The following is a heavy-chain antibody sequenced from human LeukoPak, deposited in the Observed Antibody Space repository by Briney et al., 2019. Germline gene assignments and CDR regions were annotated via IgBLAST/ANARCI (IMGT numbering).Heavy chain of an antibody. V-gene: IGHV3-7*01. CDR1: GFTFSSYW. D-gene: IGHD3-3*01. J-gene: IGHJ4*02. Sequence: GGSLRLSCAASGFTFSSYWMSWVRQAPGKGLEWVANIKQDGSEKYYVDSVKGRFTISRVNAKNSLYLQMNSLRAEDTAVYYCARDNYVFWSGPDYWGQGTLVTVSS. CDR3: ARDNYVFWSGPDY. CDR2: IKQDGSEK.